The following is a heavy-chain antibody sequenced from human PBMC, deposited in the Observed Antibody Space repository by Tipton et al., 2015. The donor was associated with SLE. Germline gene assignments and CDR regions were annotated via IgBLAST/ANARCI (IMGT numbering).Heavy chain of an antibody. Sequence: TLSLTCTVSGGPISSYYWSRIRQPPGKGLEWIGYNYYSGSTNYNPSLKSRVTISVDTSKNQFSLKLSSVTAAATAVYYCARDLRSGGYYFYYYMDDWGKGTTVTVSS. V-gene: IGHV4-59*01. CDR1: GGPISSYY. CDR3: ARDLRSGGYYFYYYMDD. J-gene: IGHJ6*03. CDR2: NYYSGST. D-gene: IGHD1-1*01.